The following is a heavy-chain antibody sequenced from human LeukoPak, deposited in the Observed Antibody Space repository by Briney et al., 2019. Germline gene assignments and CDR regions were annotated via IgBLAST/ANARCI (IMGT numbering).Heavy chain of an antibody. V-gene: IGHV3-23*01. CDR3: AKVQTTVTTWAPLFDY. Sequence: GGSLRLSCAASGFTFSSYAMTWVRQAPGKGLEWISSISGRGDNTYYEDSVKGRFTISRGNSKNTLHLQMNSLRVEDTAVYYCAKVQTTVTTWAPLFDYWGQGTLVTVSS. CDR2: ISGRGDNT. J-gene: IGHJ4*02. D-gene: IGHD4-17*01. CDR1: GFTFSSYA.